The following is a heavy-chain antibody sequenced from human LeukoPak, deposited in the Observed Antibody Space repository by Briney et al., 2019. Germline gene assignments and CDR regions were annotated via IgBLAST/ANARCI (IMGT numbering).Heavy chain of an antibody. CDR1: EFTVSSNC. CDR2: ISSSSSYI. D-gene: IGHD1-26*01. Sequence: GGSLRLSCAASEFTVSSNCMNWVRQAPGKGLEWVSSISSSSSYIYYADSVKGRFTISRDNAKNSLYLQMNSLRAEDTAVYYCARASVGATPSYYYYYMDVWGKGTTVTISS. J-gene: IGHJ6*03. V-gene: IGHV3-21*01. CDR3: ARASVGATPSYYYYYMDV.